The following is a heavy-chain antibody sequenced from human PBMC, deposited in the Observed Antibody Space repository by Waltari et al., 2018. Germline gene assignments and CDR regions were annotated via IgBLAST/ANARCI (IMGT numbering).Heavy chain of an antibody. CDR3: ATARSLAAPFDY. CDR2: FDPEDGET. D-gene: IGHD6-6*01. Sequence: QVQLVQSGAEVKKPGASVKVSCKVSGNTRTELTMHWVRQAPGKGLEWMGGFDPEDGETIYAQKFQGRVTMTEDTSTDTAYMELNSLRSEDTAVYYCATARSLAAPFDYWGQGTLVTVSS. V-gene: IGHV1-24*01. J-gene: IGHJ4*02. CDR1: GNTRTELT.